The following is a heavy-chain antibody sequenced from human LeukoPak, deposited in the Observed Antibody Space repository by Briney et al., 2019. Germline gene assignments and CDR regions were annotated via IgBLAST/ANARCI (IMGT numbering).Heavy chain of an antibody. CDR2: ISTTGDTI. V-gene: IGHV3-48*03. Sequence: GGSLRLSCAAPGFTFTTYQMNWVRHAPGKGLEWGSYISTTGDTIYYADSVKGRFTISRDNAKNSLYLQMNSLRAVDTAVYYCAGFYYYGSRAFDYWGQGTLVTVSS. CDR3: AGFYYYGSRAFDY. J-gene: IGHJ4*02. CDR1: GFTFTTYQ. D-gene: IGHD3-10*01.